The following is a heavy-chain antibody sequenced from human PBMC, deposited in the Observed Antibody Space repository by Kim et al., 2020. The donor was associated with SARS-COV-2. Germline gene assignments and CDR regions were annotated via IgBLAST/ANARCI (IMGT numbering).Heavy chain of an antibody. V-gene: IGHV1-18*01. CDR1: GYTFSSYG. CDR3: ARGDDVATIPWLDY. J-gene: IGHJ4*02. CDR2: ISAYNGNT. Sequence: ASVKVSCKASGYTFSSYGISWVRQAPGQGLEWMGWISAYNGNTKYAQKLQGRVTMTTDTSTRTAYMELRSLRSDDTAVYYCARGDDVATIPWLDYWGQGTLVTVSS. D-gene: IGHD5-12*01.